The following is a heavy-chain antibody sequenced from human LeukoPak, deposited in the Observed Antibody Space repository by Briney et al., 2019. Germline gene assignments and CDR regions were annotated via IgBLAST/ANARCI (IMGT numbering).Heavy chain of an antibody. CDR1: GGSISSYY. D-gene: IGHD6-13*01. J-gene: IGHJ4*02. V-gene: IGHV4-59*01. CDR3: ARRRAAAGTGYYFDY. CDR2: IYYSGRT. Sequence: SETLSLTCTVSGGSISSYYWNWIRQPPGKGLEWIGYIYYSGRTNYNPSLKSRVTISVDTSKNQFSLKLSSVTAADTAVYYCARRRAAAGTGYYFDYWGQGTLVTVSS.